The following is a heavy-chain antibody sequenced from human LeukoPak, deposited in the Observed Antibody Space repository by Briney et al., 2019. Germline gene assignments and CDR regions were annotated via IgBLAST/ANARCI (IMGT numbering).Heavy chain of an antibody. D-gene: IGHD6-19*01. CDR1: GGSISSSSYY. V-gene: IGHV4-39*01. CDR2: ICYGGST. CDR3: ARRVLEAVTGTGGFDY. Sequence: SETLSLTCTVSGGSISSSSYYWGWIRQPPGKGLERTGSICYGGSTYFNPSLKSRVTISVDTSKNQFSLRLSSVTAADTAVYYCARRVLEAVTGTGGFDYWGQGTLVTVSS. J-gene: IGHJ4*02.